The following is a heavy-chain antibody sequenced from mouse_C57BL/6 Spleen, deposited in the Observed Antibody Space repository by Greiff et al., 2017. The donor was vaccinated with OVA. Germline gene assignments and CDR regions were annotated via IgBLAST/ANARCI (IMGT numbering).Heavy chain of an antibody. CDR3: ARDTTVVATRAMDY. D-gene: IGHD1-1*01. CDR2: IYPRSGNT. Sequence: VQLQQSGAELARPGASVKLSCKASGYTFTSYGISWVKQRTGQGLEWIGEIYPRSGNTYYNEKFKGKATLTADKSSSTAYMELRSLTSEDSAVYFCARDTTVVATRAMDYWGQGTSVTVSS. J-gene: IGHJ4*01. CDR1: GYTFTSYG. V-gene: IGHV1-81*01.